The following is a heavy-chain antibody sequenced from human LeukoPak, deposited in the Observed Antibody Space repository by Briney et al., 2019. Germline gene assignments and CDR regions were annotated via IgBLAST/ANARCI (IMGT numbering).Heavy chain of an antibody. CDR3: AKDSGSYPDLDY. D-gene: IGHD1-26*01. Sequence: GGSLRLSCAASGFTFSSYGMHWVRQAPGKGLEWVAVIPYDGSNKYYADSVKGRFTISRDNSKNTLYLQMNSLRAEDTAVYYCAKDSGSYPDLDYWGQGTLVTVSS. CDR1: GFTFSSYG. CDR2: IPYDGSNK. J-gene: IGHJ4*02. V-gene: IGHV3-30*18.